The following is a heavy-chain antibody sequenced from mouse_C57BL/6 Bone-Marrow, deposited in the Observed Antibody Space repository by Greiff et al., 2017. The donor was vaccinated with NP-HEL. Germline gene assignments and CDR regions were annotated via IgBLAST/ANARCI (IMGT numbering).Heavy chain of an antibody. CDR2: IYPRDGST. V-gene: IGHV1-85*01. CDR3: ARRYYGSTWYFDV. J-gene: IGHJ1*03. Sequence: VQLQQSGPELVKPGASVKLSCKASGYTFTSYDINWVKQRPGPGLEWIGWIYPRDGSTKYNEKFKGTATLTVDTSSSTAYMELHSLTSEDSAVYFCARRYYGSTWYFDVWGTGATVTVSS. CDR1: GYTFTSYD. D-gene: IGHD1-1*01.